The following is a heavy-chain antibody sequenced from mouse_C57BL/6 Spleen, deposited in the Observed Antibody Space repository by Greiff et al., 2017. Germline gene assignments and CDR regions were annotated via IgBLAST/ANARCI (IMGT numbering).Heavy chain of an antibody. D-gene: IGHD1-1*01. J-gene: IGHJ2*01. CDR1: GFTFSDYG. Sequence: EVKVVESGGGLVKPGGSLKLSCAASGFTFSDYGMHWVRQAPEKGLEWVAYISSGSSTIYYADTVKGRFTISRDNAKNTLFLQMTSLRSEDTAMYYCANGTTVGHFDYWGQGTTLTVSS. V-gene: IGHV5-17*01. CDR2: ISSGSSTI. CDR3: ANGTTVGHFDY.